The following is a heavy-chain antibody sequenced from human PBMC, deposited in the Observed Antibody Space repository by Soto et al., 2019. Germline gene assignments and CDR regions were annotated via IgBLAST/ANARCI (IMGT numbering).Heavy chain of an antibody. CDR1: GFMFTKHW. CDR2: INEDGSEK. J-gene: IGHJ3*02. D-gene: IGHD6-19*01. Sequence: EVQLVESGGGAVQPGGSLRLSCVVSGFMFTKHWMGWVRQVPGKGLEWLANINEDGSEKNYVDSVKGRFTISRDNAKNSLYLQMSSLRAEDTAVYYCASLSPPIAVTGIDVFDIWGQGTMVTVSS. CDR3: ASLSPPIAVTGIDVFDI. V-gene: IGHV3-7*01.